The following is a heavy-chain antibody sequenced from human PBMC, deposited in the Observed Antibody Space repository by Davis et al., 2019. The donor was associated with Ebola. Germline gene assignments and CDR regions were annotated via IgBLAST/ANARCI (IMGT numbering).Heavy chain of an antibody. Sequence: GGSLRLSCAASGFNFRSYALHWVRQAPGKGLEWVAVISYDGSTKFYADSVKGRLAISRDNVKNAGFLQLNSLRRKDTAVYFCARALTTAHPFDSWGQGTLVTVSS. CDR2: ISYDGSTK. CDR1: GFNFRSYA. D-gene: IGHD1-14*01. CDR3: ARALTTAHPFDS. V-gene: IGHV3-30*09. J-gene: IGHJ4*02.